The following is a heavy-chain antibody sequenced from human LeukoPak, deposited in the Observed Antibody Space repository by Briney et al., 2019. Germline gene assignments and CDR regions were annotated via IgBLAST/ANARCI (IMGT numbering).Heavy chain of an antibody. V-gene: IGHV1-69*13. Sequence: SVKVSCKASGYTFTSYDISWVRQAPGQGLEWMGGIIPIFGTANYAQKFQGRVTITADESTSTAYMELSSLRSEDTAVYYCARLPDILTGYYPTGLDYWGQGTLVTVSS. CDR2: IIPIFGTA. D-gene: IGHD3-9*01. J-gene: IGHJ4*02. CDR1: GYTFTSYD. CDR3: ARLPDILTGYYPTGLDY.